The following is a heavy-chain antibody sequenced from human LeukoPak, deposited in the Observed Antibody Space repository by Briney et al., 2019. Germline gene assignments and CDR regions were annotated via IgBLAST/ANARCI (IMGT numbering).Heavy chain of an antibody. V-gene: IGHV3-7*01. CDR1: GLTFSSSW. CDR2: IKEDGSEK. Sequence: GGSLKLSCAASGLTFSSSWMTWVRQTPGKGLEWVANIKEDGSEKYYVDSVKGRFTISRDNAKNSLYLQMNSLRAEDTALYYCATDVGADWGQGTLVAVSS. CDR3: ATDVGAD. J-gene: IGHJ4*02.